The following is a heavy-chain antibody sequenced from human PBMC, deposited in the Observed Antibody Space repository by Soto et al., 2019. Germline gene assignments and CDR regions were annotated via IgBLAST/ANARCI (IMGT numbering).Heavy chain of an antibody. CDR2: IWHDGSEI. Sequence: GGSLRLSCVVPGSIFIGYGMHWVRQAPGKGLEWVAVIWHDGSEIYYADSVKGRFTISRDNSKNTLYLQMNSLRAEDTAVYYCARDDPDYNWFDPWGQGTLVTVSS. J-gene: IGHJ5*02. V-gene: IGHV3-33*01. D-gene: IGHD3-3*01. CDR1: GSIFIGYG. CDR3: ARDDPDYNWFDP.